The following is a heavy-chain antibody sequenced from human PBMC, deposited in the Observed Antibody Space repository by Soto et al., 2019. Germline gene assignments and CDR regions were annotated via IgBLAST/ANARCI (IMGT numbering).Heavy chain of an antibody. J-gene: IGHJ4*02. CDR2: IYWDDDK. CDR3: AHRAGLQGNWDGGYFDY. D-gene: IGHD1-1*01. CDR1: GFSLSTSGEG. Sequence: QITLKESGPTRVKPTQTLTLTCTFSGFSLSTSGEGVGWIRQPPGKALEHLALIYWDDDKRYSPSLKSRLTITKDTSKNQVVLTMTNMDPVDTATYYGAHRAGLQGNWDGGYFDYWGQGALVTVSS. V-gene: IGHV2-5*02.